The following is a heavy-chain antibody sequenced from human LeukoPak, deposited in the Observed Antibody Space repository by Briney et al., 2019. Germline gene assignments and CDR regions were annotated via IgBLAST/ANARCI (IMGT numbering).Heavy chain of an antibody. D-gene: IGHD3-3*01. J-gene: IGHJ1*01. Sequence: PSETLSLTCTVSGGSISSGDYYWSWIRQPPGKGLEWIGYIYYSGSTNYNPSLKSRVTISVDTSKNQFSLKLSSVTAADTAVYYCARSPRNYDFWSGYSEPSGYFQHWGQGTLVTVSS. CDR1: GGSISSGDYY. CDR3: ARSPRNYDFWSGYSEPSGYFQH. V-gene: IGHV4-61*08. CDR2: IYYSGST.